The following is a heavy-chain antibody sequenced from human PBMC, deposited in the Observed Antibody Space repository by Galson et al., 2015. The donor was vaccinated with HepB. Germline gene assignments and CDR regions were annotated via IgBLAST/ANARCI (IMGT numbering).Heavy chain of an antibody. D-gene: IGHD2-15*01. CDR1: GFTFSDCY. J-gene: IGHJ4*02. Sequence: SLRLSCAASGFTFSDCYMNWVRQAPGKGLVWISGIKTDGTITVYADSVKGRLTISRDNAKNTLYLQMNSLSDDDTAMYYCARDGAEATPNDYWGQGTLVTVSS. CDR2: IKTDGTIT. CDR3: ARDGAEATPNDY. V-gene: IGHV3-74*01.